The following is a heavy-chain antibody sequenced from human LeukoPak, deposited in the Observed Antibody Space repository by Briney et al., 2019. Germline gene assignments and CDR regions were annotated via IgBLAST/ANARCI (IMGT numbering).Heavy chain of an antibody. CDR3: ARGGNYYGSSGLFDP. CDR1: GFTFSSYG. V-gene: IGHV3-33*01. Sequence: GRSLRLSCAASGFTFSSYGMHWVRQAPGKGLEWVAVIWYDGSNKYYADSVKGRFTISRDNSKNTLYLQMNSLRAEDTAVYYCARGGNYYGSSGLFDPWGQGTLVTVSS. D-gene: IGHD3-10*01. CDR2: IWYDGSNK. J-gene: IGHJ5*02.